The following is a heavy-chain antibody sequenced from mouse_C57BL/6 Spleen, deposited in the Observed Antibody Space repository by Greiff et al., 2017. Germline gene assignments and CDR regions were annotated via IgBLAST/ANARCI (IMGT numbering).Heavy chain of an antibody. CDR1: GYTFTDYN. D-gene: IGHD4-1*01. V-gene: IGHV1-22*01. CDR2: INPNNGGT. J-gene: IGHJ2*01. CDR3: ARLGWDEDY. Sequence: DVQLQESGPELVKPGASVTMSCKASGYTFTDYNMHWVKQSPGKSLEWIGYINPNNGGTSYNQKFKGKATLTVNKSSSTAYMELRSLTSEDSAVXYCARLGWDEDYWGQGTTLTVSS.